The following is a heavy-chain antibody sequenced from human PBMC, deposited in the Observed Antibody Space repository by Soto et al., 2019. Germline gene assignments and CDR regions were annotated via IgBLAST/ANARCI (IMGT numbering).Heavy chain of an antibody. CDR2: IFQSVST. CDR3: ARGRGRYSSAWSWFDP. Sequence: SETLSLICGVSGGTIRSPDWWTWVRQPPGKGLEWIGEIFQSVSTNYTPSLESRVTISVDKSKNQFSLTLTSVTAADTAVYFCARGRGRYSSAWSWFDPRGQGILVTVYS. CDR1: GGTIRSPDW. J-gene: IGHJ5*02. D-gene: IGHD6-19*01. V-gene: IGHV4-4*02.